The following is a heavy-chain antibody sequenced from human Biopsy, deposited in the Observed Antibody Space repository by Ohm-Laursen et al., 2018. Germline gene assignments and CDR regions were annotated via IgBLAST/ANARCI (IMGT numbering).Heavy chain of an antibody. CDR3: ARDYDTSGYYYVS. J-gene: IGHJ5*02. V-gene: IGHV4-39*01. D-gene: IGHD3-22*01. Sequence: GTLSLTCAVSGGSISNNNYYWGWIRQPPGKGLERIGSIFYRGSTHYKPSLKSRVNISVDTSKNQFSLKRNSVTAADTAVYYCARDYDTSGYYYVSWGQGTLVTVSS. CDR1: GGSISNNNYY. CDR2: IFYRGST.